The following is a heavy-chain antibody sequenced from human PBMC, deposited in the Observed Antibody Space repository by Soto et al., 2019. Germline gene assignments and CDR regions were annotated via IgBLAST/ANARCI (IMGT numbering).Heavy chain of an antibody. Sequence: EVQLVESGGGLVQPGGSLTLSCAASGFTFSDAAIHWVRQASGKGLEWVGRIRSKAYSSATAYAASVKGRVTISRDDSPNTAYLQINSLKTEDTALYYCTRHSVDYWGQGTLVTVSS. CDR2: IRSKAYSSAT. CDR3: TRHSVDY. CDR1: GFTFSDAA. V-gene: IGHV3-73*01. J-gene: IGHJ4*02.